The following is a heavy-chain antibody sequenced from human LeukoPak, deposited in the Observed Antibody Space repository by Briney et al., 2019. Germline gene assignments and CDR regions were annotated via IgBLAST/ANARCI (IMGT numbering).Heavy chain of an antibody. J-gene: IGHJ4*02. CDR3: ATSRVGDTVSLDY. CDR2: FEPEDAKT. D-gene: IGHD1-26*01. V-gene: IGHV1-24*01. Sequence: ASVKGSCKVSGYTLTELSIHWVRQSPGKGLEWMGGFEPEDAKTFYAQRFQGRITMTEDTSTNTGYMNLSSLRSEDTAIYYCATSRVGDTVSLDYWGQGSLVTVSS. CDR1: GYTLTELS.